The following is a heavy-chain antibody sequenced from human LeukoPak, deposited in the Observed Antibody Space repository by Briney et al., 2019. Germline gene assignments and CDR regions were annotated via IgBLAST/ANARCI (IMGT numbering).Heavy chain of an antibody. CDR3: ARANYYGSGKKDPDY. V-gene: IGHV1-2*02. Sequence: ASVKVSCKASGYTFTGYYMHWVRQAPGQGLEWMGWINPNSGGTNYAQKFQGRVTMTRNTSMSTAYMELSSLRSEDTAVYYCARANYYGSGKKDPDYWGQGTLVTVSS. CDR1: GYTFTGYY. D-gene: IGHD3-10*01. J-gene: IGHJ4*02. CDR2: INPNSGGT.